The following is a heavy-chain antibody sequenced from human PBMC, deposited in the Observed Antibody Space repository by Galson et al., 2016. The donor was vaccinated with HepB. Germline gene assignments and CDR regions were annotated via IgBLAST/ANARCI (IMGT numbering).Heavy chain of an antibody. CDR2: IYYSGST. Sequence: TLSLTCSVSGGSISSGGYYWTWIRQHPGKGLEWVGYIYYSGSTYYNPSLKSRVTIPVDTSKNQFSLKLSSVTAADTAVYYCAREVKDIVVVPAAIVRSLSAQNNWFDPWGQGTLVTVSS. CDR1: GGSISSGGYY. D-gene: IGHD2-2*01. V-gene: IGHV4-31*03. CDR3: AREVKDIVVVPAAIVRSLSAQNNWFDP. J-gene: IGHJ5*02.